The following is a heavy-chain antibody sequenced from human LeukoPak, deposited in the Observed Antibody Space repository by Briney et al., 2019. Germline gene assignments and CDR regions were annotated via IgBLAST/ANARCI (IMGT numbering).Heavy chain of an antibody. D-gene: IGHD2-2*01. Sequence: SETLSLTCTVSGGSISSGGYYWSWIRQHPGKGLEWIGYIYYSGSTYYNPSLKSRVTISVDTSKNQFSLKLSSVTAADTAVYYCARVGTRYCSSTSCYGWFDPWGQGTVVSVSS. CDR2: IYYSGST. J-gene: IGHJ5*02. V-gene: IGHV4-31*03. CDR1: GGSISSGGYY. CDR3: ARVGTRYCSSTSCYGWFDP.